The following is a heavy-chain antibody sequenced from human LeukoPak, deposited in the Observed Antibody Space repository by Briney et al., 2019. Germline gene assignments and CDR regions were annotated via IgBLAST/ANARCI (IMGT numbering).Heavy chain of an antibody. Sequence: GGSLRLSCAASGFTFSSYSMNWVRQAPGKVLEWVSYISSFGSTIYYADSVKGRFTISRDNAKNSLYLQMNSLRAEDTAVYYCAGSAYYRDFDYWGQGTLVTVSS. J-gene: IGHJ4*02. CDR2: ISSFGSTI. D-gene: IGHD3-22*01. V-gene: IGHV3-48*04. CDR1: GFTFSSYS. CDR3: AGSAYYRDFDY.